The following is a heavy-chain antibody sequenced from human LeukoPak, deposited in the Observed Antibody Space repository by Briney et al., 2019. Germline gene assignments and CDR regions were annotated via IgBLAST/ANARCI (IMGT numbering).Heavy chain of an antibody. Sequence: TGGSLRLSCAASGFTFSNAWMNWVRQAPGKGLEWVGRIKSKTDGGTTDYAAPVKGRFTISRDDSKNTLYLQMNSLKTEDTAVYYCTKDFGVVPPTPPPNTWGKGTLVTVSP. V-gene: IGHV3-15*07. D-gene: IGHD3-3*01. CDR3: TKDFGVVPPTPPPNT. CDR2: IKSKTDGGTT. J-gene: IGHJ5*02. CDR1: GFTFSNAW.